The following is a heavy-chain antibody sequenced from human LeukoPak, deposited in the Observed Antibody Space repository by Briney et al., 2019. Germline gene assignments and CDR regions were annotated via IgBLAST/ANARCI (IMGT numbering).Heavy chain of an antibody. J-gene: IGHJ4*02. CDR3: ARRIVGVIDAFDY. Sequence: PSETLSLTCTVSGGSISSPISYWGWIRQPTGKVLEWIATVLHSGATFYSPSLEGRLTISIDTSTNQFSLKMTSMTAADTAVYYCARRIVGVIDAFDYWGQGALVTVSS. D-gene: IGHD1-26*01. CDR2: VLHSGAT. V-gene: IGHV4-39*01. CDR1: GGSISSPISY.